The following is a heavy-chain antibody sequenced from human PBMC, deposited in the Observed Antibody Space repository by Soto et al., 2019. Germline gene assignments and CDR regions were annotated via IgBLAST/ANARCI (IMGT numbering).Heavy chain of an antibody. CDR2: INWNSGSI. Sequence: SGFTFDDYAMHWARQVPGKGLEWVSGINWNSGSIGYADSVKGRFAISRDNAKNSLHLQMNSLRAEDTAFYYCVKDESINWYSGHFRHWGQGTLVTVSS. V-gene: IGHV3-9*01. CDR1: GFTFDDYA. CDR3: VKDESINWYSGHFRH. J-gene: IGHJ1*01. D-gene: IGHD6-13*01.